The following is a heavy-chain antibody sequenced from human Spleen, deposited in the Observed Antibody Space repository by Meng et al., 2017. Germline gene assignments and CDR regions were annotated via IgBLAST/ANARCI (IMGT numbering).Heavy chain of an antibody. CDR2: INPNSGGT. CDR1: GYTFTGYY. J-gene: IGHJ4*02. CDR3: AKVNWESIDY. D-gene: IGHD7-27*01. Sequence: ASVKVSCKASGYTFTGYYMHWVRQAPGQGLEWMGWINPNSGGTNYAQKFQGRITMTRDTSISTAYMELSGLTSDDTAVYYCAKVNWESIDYWGQGTLVTVSS. V-gene: IGHV1-2*02.